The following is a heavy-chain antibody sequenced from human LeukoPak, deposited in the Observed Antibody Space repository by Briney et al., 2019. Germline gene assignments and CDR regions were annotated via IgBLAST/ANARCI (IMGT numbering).Heavy chain of an antibody. CDR3: ARGNYYDSSGYHNYYYYYYMDV. Sequence: PSETLSLTCTVSGGSISSYYWSWIRQPPGKGLEWIGEINHSGSTNYNPSLKSRVTISVDTSKNQFSLKLSSVTAADTAVYYCARGNYYDSSGYHNYYYYYYMDVWGKGTTVTVSS. D-gene: IGHD3-22*01. J-gene: IGHJ6*03. CDR2: INHSGST. V-gene: IGHV4-34*01. CDR1: GGSISSYY.